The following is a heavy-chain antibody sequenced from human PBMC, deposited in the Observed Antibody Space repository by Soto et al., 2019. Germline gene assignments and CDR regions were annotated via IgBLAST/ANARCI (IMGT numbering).Heavy chain of an antibody. V-gene: IGHV3-30*18. Sequence: QLQLVESGGGVVQPGRSLRLSCAASGFTFSSYGMHWVRQAPGKGLEWVAVISYDGSNKYYADSVKGRFTISRHNSKHTPFLYKNSIRSTDTAVYYRPKDMLNASHAFDIWGQGTMVTVSP. D-gene: IGHD3-10*02. CDR1: GFTFSSYG. CDR2: ISYDGSNK. CDR3: PKDMLNASHAFDI. J-gene: IGHJ3*02.